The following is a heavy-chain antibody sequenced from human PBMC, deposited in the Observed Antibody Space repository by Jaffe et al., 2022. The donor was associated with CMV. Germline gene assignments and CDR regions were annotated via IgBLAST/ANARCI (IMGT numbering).Heavy chain of an antibody. CDR3: ARQGWLPLQIGGYYFDY. V-gene: IGHV4-39*01. Sequence: QLQLQESGPGLVKPSETLSLTCTVSGGSISSSSYYWGWIRQPPGKGLEWIGSIYYSGSTYYNPSLKSRVTISVDTSKNQFSLKLSSVTAADTAVYYCARQGWLPLQIGGYYFDYWGQGTLVTVSS. D-gene: IGHD5-12*01. CDR1: GGSISSSSYY. J-gene: IGHJ4*02. CDR2: IYYSGST.